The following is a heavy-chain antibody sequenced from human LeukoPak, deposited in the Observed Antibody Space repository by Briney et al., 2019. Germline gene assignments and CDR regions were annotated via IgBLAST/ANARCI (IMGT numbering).Heavy chain of an antibody. D-gene: IGHD2-2*01. Sequence: TSVKASCKASGFTFTSSAMQWVRLARGQRLEWIGWIVVGSGNTNYAQKFQERVTITRDMSTSTAYMELSSLRSEDTAVYYCAAQVGGGIVVGYNNWFDPWGQGTLVTVSS. J-gene: IGHJ5*02. CDR1: GFTFTSSA. CDR3: AAQVGGGIVVGYNNWFDP. CDR2: IVVGSGNT. V-gene: IGHV1-58*02.